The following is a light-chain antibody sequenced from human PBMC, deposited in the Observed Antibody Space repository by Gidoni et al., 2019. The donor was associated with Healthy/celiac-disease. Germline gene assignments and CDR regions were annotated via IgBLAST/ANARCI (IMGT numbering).Light chain of an antibody. Sequence: QSVLTQPPSVSGAPGQRVTISCTGSSSNIGAGYDIHWYQQLPGTAPKLLIYGNSNRPPGVPERFSGSKSGTSASLAITGLQAEDEADYYCQSYDSSLSGLFGGGTKLTVL. V-gene: IGLV1-40*01. CDR1: SSNIGAGYD. CDR2: GNS. J-gene: IGLJ2*01. CDR3: QSYDSSLSGL.